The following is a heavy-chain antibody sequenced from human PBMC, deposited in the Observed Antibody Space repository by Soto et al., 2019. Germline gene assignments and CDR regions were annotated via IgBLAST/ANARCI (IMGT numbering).Heavy chain of an antibody. CDR3: ARDNDGAQFASSYNDL. CDR2: INAGNGNT. CDR1: GYTFTTYA. V-gene: IGHV1-3*01. Sequence: GASVKVSCKTSGYTFTTYAMHWVRQAPGQRLEWIGWINAGNGNTKYSQRFQGRVTITRDTSASTAYMELSSLRSEDTAVYYCARDNDGAQFASSYNDLWGQGTLVTVSS. D-gene: IGHD6-6*01. J-gene: IGHJ5*02.